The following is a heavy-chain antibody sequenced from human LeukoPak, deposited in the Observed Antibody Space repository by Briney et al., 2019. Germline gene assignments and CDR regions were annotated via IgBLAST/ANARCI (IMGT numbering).Heavy chain of an antibody. CDR1: GFTFSSYA. CDR2: ISYDGSNK. J-gene: IGHJ4*02. Sequence: GRSLRLSCAASGFTFSSYAMHWVRQAPGKGLEWVAVISYDGSNKYYADSEKGRFTISRDNSKNTLYLQMNSLRAEDTAVYYCARVPAAVDFDYWGQGTLVTVSS. CDR3: ARVPAAVDFDY. V-gene: IGHV3-30-3*01. D-gene: IGHD2-2*01.